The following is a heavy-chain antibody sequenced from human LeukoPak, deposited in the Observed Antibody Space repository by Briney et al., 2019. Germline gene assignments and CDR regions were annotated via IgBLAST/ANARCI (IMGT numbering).Heavy chain of an antibody. CDR2: ISSLGSTI. CDR1: GFTFSTYS. CDR3: ARGEQEMATMSIDY. D-gene: IGHD5-24*01. Sequence: GGSLRLSCAASGFTFSTYSMNWVRQAPGQGLEWVSYISSLGSTICYADSVKGRFTISRDNAKNSLYLQMNSLRAEDTAVYYCARGEQEMATMSIDYWGQGTLATVSS. V-gene: IGHV3-48*01. J-gene: IGHJ4*02.